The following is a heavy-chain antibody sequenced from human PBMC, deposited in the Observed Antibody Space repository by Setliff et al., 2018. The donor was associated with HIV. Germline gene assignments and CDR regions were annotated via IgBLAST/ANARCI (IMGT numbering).Heavy chain of an antibody. D-gene: IGHD3-3*01. Sequence: TPSETLSLTCTVSGGSISNSRYYWSWIRQPPGKGLKWIGSIYYSGSTYYNPSLKSRVTISVDTSKNQFSLKLSSVTAADTAVYYCARGGITIFGVVELHYFDYWGQGTLVTAPQ. V-gene: IGHV4-39*07. CDR1: GGSISNSRYY. CDR3: ARGGITIFGVVELHYFDY. CDR2: IYYSGST. J-gene: IGHJ4*02.